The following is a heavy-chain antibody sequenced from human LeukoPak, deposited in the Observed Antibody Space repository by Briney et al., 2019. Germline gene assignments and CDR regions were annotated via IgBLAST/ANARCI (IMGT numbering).Heavy chain of an antibody. CDR1: GYTFTSYY. V-gene: IGHV1-46*01. Sequence: ASVKVSCKASGYTFTSYYMHWVRQAPGQGLEWMGIINPSGGSTSYAQKFQGRVTMTRDTSTSTVYMELSSLRSEDTAVYYCARVNRGAMGYYYYYMDVWGKGTTVTVSS. CDR2: INPSGGST. CDR3: ARVNRGAMGYYYYYMDV. D-gene: IGHD1-26*01. J-gene: IGHJ6*03.